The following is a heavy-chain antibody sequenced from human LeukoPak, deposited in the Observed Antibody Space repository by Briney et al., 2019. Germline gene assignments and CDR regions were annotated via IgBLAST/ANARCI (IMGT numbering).Heavy chain of an antibody. CDR1: GYTFTSYD. J-gene: IGHJ4*02. CDR3: ARVSPAYSNYGGD. CDR2: ISAYNGNT. Sequence: EASVKVSCKASGYTFTSYDINWVRQATGQGLEWMGWISAYNGNTNYAQKLQGRVTMTTDTSTSTAYMELRSLRSDDTAVYYCARVSPAYSNYGGDWGQGTLVTVSS. V-gene: IGHV1-18*01. D-gene: IGHD4-4*01.